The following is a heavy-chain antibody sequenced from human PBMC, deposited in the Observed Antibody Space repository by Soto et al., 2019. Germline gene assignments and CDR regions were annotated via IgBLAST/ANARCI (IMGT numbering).Heavy chain of an antibody. J-gene: IGHJ6*02. Sequence: PGESLKISCKGSGYSFTSYWIGWVRQMPGKGLEWMGIIYPGDSDTRYSPSFQGQVTISADKSISTAYLQWSSLKASDTAMYYCARQGGHYDSSGYYYWGGMDAWGQGTTVTVSS. CDR2: IYPGDSDT. CDR3: ARQGGHYDSSGYYYWGGMDA. D-gene: IGHD3-22*01. CDR1: GYSFTSYW. V-gene: IGHV5-51*01.